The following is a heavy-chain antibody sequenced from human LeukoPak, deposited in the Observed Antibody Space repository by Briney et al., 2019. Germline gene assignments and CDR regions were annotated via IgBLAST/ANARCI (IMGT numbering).Heavy chain of an antibody. V-gene: IGHV4-34*01. CDR1: GESSIGYY. Sequence: SETLSLTCAVYGESSIGYYWSWIRQPPGKGLEWIGEINDSGSTNYNSGSTNYNPSLKSRVSMSVDTSQNQFSLKLNSVTAADTAVYYCARGQSPSSWHTPFGSWGQGTLVTVSS. J-gene: IGHJ4*02. CDR3: ARGQSPSSWHTPFGS. D-gene: IGHD6-13*01. CDR2: INDSGSTNYNSGST.